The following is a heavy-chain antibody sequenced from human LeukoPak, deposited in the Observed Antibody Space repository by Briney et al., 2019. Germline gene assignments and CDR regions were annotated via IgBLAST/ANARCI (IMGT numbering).Heavy chain of an antibody. Sequence: GGSLGLSCAASGFTFSGSAMHWVRQASGKGLEWVGRIRSKANSYATAYAASAKGRFTISRDDSKNTAYLQMNSLKTEDTAVYYCTRSLGYSYGYVYFDYWGQGTLVTVSS. CDR2: IRSKANSYAT. CDR3: TRSLGYSYGYVYFDY. J-gene: IGHJ4*02. D-gene: IGHD5-18*01. V-gene: IGHV3-73*01. CDR1: GFTFSGSA.